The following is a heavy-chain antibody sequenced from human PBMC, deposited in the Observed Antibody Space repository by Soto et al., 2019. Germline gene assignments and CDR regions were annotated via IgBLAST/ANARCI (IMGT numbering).Heavy chain of an antibody. CDR1: GGSVSSGSYY. Sequence: PSETLSLTCTVSGGSVSSGSYYWSWIRQPPGKGLEWIGYIYYSGSTNYNPSLKSRVTISVDTSKNQFSLKLSSVTAADTAVYYCARDKLVDFWSGYYPYNWFDPWGQGTLVTVSS. D-gene: IGHD3-3*01. CDR3: ARDKLVDFWSGYYPYNWFDP. J-gene: IGHJ5*02. CDR2: IYYSGST. V-gene: IGHV4-61*01.